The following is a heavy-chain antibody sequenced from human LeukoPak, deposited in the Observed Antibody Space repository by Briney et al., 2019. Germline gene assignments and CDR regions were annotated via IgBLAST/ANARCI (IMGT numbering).Heavy chain of an antibody. V-gene: IGHV3-21*01. Sequence: GGSLRLSCAASGFTFSSYSMNWVRQAPGKGLEWVSSISSSSSCIYYADSVKGRFTISRVNAKNSLYLQMSSLRAEDTAVYYCARDRGPRTGFMVREAYDYWGQGTLVTVSS. D-gene: IGHD3-10*01. CDR1: GFTFSSYS. CDR2: ISSSSSCI. J-gene: IGHJ4*02. CDR3: ARDRGPRTGFMVREAYDY.